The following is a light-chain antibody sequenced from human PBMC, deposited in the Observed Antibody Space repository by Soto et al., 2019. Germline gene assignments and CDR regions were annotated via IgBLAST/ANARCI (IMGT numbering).Light chain of an antibody. J-gene: IGKJ4*01. Sequence: EIVLTQSPATLSLSPGDRATLSCRASQSVSSYLAWYQQKPGQAPRLLIYDASNRATGIPARFSGSGSGTEFTLTIAHLEPEDFAVYYCQQRSNWPSTFGGGTKVEIK. V-gene: IGKV3-11*01. CDR3: QQRSNWPST. CDR2: DAS. CDR1: QSVSSY.